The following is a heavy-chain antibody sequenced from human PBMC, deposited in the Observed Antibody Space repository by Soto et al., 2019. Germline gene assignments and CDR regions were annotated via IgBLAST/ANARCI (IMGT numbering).Heavy chain of an antibody. Sequence: LSLTCTVSGGSISSSSYYWGWIRQPPGKGLEWIGSIYYSGSTYYNPSLKGRVTKSVDTSKNQLSLKLSSVTAADTAVYYCARHDPLAMAGTPDYWGQGNLVPVSS. D-gene: IGHD6-19*01. CDR3: ARHDPLAMAGTPDY. J-gene: IGHJ4*02. CDR1: GGSISSSSYY. CDR2: IYYSGST. V-gene: IGHV4-39*01.